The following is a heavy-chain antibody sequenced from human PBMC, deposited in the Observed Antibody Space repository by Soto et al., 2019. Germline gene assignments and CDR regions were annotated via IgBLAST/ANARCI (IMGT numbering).Heavy chain of an antibody. V-gene: IGHV1-18*01. J-gene: IGHJ6*02. CDR1: GYTFSSYG. CDR2: ISGYNGNT. D-gene: IGHD3-10*01. CDR3: ARDDFVVRGVYYYYGMDV. Sequence: QAQLVQSGAEVKKPGASVKVSCKASGYTFSSYGITWVRQAPRQGLEWMAWISGYNGNTNYAQNLQGRVTMTTDTSTNTAYVELRSLRSDDTAVYYCARDDFVVRGVYYYYGMDVWGQGTTVTVSS.